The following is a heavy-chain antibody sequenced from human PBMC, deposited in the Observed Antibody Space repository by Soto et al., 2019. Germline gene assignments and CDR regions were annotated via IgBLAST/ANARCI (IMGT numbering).Heavy chain of an antibody. CDR2: INAGNGNT. Sequence: ASVKVSCKASGYTFTSYAMHWVRQAPGQRLEWMGWINAGNGNTKYSQKFQGRVTITRDTSASTAYMELSSLRSEDTAAYYCARAQLAVAGNYYYGMDVWGQGTTVTVSS. D-gene: IGHD6-19*01. CDR1: GYTFTSYA. CDR3: ARAQLAVAGNYYYGMDV. J-gene: IGHJ6*02. V-gene: IGHV1-3*01.